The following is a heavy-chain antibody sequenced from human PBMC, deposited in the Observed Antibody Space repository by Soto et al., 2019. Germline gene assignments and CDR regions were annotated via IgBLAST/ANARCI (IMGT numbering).Heavy chain of an antibody. Sequence: QVQLVQSGAGVKKPGASVQVSGKASGYTFTESYLYWVRQDPGQGPEWLGGINTRTGDTNQAQKFQGRVTMARDMSLTTAYMELHRLTSDDTAVYYCARDPIGGGAPYYFDYWGQGSLVTVSS. CDR1: GYTFTESY. D-gene: IGHD3-16*01. CDR3: ARDPIGGGAPYYFDY. J-gene: IGHJ4*02. V-gene: IGHV1-2*02. CDR2: INTRTGDT.